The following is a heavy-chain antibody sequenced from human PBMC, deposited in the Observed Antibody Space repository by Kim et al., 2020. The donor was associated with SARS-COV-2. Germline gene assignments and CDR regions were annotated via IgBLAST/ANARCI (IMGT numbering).Heavy chain of an antibody. V-gene: IGHV3-23*01. CDR2: INGRGDTT. J-gene: IGHJ5*02. Sequence: GGSLRLSCAASGITFSNNPMSWVRQAPGKGLEWVSVINGRGDTTYYVDSVKGRFSISRDNSKNTLYLQMNSLRVEDSAVYYCAKDPHPAYCGGDCYLSWGQGPLVTVSS. CDR1: GITFSNNP. CDR3: AKDPHPAYCGGDCYLS. D-gene: IGHD2-21*02.